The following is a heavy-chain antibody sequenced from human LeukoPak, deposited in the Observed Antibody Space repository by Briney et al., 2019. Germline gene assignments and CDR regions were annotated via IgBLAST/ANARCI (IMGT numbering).Heavy chain of an antibody. Sequence: GALRLSCAASGFTFSDYYMSWIRQAPGKGLEWVSYISSSGSTIYYADSVKGRFTISRDNAKNPLYLQMNSLRAEDTAVYYCARDAVDIVATIKCHYYYMDVWGKGTTVTVSS. CDR2: ISSSGSTI. V-gene: IGHV3-11*01. D-gene: IGHD5-12*01. CDR1: GFTFSDYY. CDR3: ARDAVDIVATIKCHYYYMDV. J-gene: IGHJ6*03.